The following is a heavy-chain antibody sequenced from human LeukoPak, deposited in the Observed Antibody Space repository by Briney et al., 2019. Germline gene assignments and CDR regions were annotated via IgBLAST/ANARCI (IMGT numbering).Heavy chain of an antibody. CDR2: ISAYNGNT. V-gene: IGHV1-18*01. Sequence: GASVKVSCKASGYTFTSYGISWVRQAPGQGLEWMGWISAYNGNTNYAQKLQGRVTMTTDTSTSTAYMELRSLRSDGTAVYYCARGGGYYGDYGLFDYWGQGTLVTVSS. CDR3: ARGGGYYGDYGLFDY. J-gene: IGHJ4*02. D-gene: IGHD4-17*01. CDR1: GYTFTSYG.